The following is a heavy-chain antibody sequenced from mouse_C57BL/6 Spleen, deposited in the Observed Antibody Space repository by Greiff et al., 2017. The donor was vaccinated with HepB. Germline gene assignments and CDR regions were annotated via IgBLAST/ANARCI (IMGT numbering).Heavy chain of an antibody. J-gene: IGHJ4*01. CDR2: IYPRSGNT. V-gene: IGHV1-81*01. Sequence: VQLVESGAELARPGASVKLSCKASGYTFTSYGISWVKQRTGQGLEWIGEIYPRSGNTYYNEKFKGKATLTADKSSSTAYMELRSLTSEDSAVYFCARRRSPDYAMDYWGQGTSVTVSS. CDR3: ARRRSPDYAMDY. CDR1: GYTFTSYG.